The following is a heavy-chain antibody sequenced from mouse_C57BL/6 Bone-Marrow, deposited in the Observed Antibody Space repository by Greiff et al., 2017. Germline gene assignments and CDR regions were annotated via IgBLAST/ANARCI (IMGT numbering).Heavy chain of an antibody. J-gene: IGHJ2*01. CDR3: ARVPYCDEICAY. CDR1: GYTFTSYW. Sequence: QVQLQQPGAELVKPGASVTLSCKASGYTFTSYWMHWVKQRPGQGLEWIGMIHPNSGSTTYNEKFKSKATLTVDKSSSTAYMQLSSLTSEDSAVYCCARVPYCDEICAYWGQGTTLTVSS. D-gene: IGHD2-4*01. CDR2: IHPNSGST. V-gene: IGHV1-64*01.